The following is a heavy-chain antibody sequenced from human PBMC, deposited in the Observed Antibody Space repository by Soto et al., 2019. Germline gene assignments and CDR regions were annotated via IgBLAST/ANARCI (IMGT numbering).Heavy chain of an antibody. CDR1: GFTFSSYA. V-gene: IGHV3-23*01. Sequence: PGGSLRLSCAASGFTFSSYALSWVRQAPGKGLEWVSAISGSSSSSYYADSVEGRFTISRDNSKNTLYLQMNSLRAEDTALYYCAKGRLPVDDYFYYMDVWGKGTTVTVSS. CDR3: AKGRLPVDDYFYYMDV. CDR2: ISGSSSSS. D-gene: IGHD4-17*01. J-gene: IGHJ6*03.